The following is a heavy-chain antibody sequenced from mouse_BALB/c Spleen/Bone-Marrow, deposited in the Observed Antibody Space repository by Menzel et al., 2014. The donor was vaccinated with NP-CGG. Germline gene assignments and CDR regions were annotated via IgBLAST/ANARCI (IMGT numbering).Heavy chain of an antibody. CDR2: ISSGGGNT. CDR3: VGSSTYDNGRGGDDGMDH. V-gene: IGHV5-9*03. J-gene: IGHJ4*01. CDR1: GFTFSRYS. Sequence: EVKLMESGAGLVKPGGSLKLSCAASGFTFSRYSMSWVRQTPEKRLEWVATISSGGGNTYYPGSVKGRFTISRDNAKNNLYQQMSSMRSEDTVLYYYVGSSTYDNGRGGDDGMDHWGQGTSVTVSS. D-gene: IGHD5-1*01.